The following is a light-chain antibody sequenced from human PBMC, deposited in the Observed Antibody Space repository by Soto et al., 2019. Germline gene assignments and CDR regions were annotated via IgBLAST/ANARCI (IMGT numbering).Light chain of an antibody. CDR3: QQYHAWPPGT. CDR1: QSVETF. Sequence: DIVMTQSPAILSVSPGERATLSCRASQSVETFLAWFQHKAGQAPRLLIFGASTRAAGVPARFSGGGSGTEFTLTIDSLRSEDVAVYLCQQYHAWPPGTFGGGTKVEIK. CDR2: GAS. V-gene: IGKV3-15*01. J-gene: IGKJ4*01.